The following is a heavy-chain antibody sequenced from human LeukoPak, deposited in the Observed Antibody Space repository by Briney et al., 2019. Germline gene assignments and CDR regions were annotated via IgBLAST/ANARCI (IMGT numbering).Heavy chain of an antibody. D-gene: IGHD5-12*01. CDR3: ASGNTGYDRDSFDI. CDR2: IYTSGST. CDR1: GGSISSYY. Sequence: SETLSLTCTVSGGSISSYYWSWIRQPPGKGLEWIGYIYTSGSTNYNPSLKSRVTISVDTSKNQFSLKLSSMTAADTAVYYCASGNTGYDRDSFDIWGQGTMVTVSS. V-gene: IGHV4-4*09. J-gene: IGHJ3*02.